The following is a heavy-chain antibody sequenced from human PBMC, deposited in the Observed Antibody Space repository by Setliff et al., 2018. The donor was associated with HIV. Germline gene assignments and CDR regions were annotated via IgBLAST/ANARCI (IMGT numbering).Heavy chain of an antibody. V-gene: IGHV3-23*01. Sequence: GGSLRLSCAGSGFTVNSGAMNWVRQAPGKGLEWVSTVGGWGTCTYFADSVKGRFTISADNSKNTLYLQMTRLSAEDTAVYYCARDLYPYFAMAVWGQGTTVTVSS. CDR1: GFTVNSGA. CDR3: ARDLYPYFAMAV. J-gene: IGHJ6*02. CDR2: VGGWGTCT. D-gene: IGHD2-2*02.